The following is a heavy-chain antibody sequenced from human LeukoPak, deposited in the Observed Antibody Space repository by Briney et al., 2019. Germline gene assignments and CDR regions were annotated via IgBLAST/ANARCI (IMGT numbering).Heavy chain of an antibody. J-gene: IGHJ6*04. CDR3: TTGFPITMVRGVSLDV. V-gene: IGHV3-15*01. CDR1: GFSFSSYR. CDR2: IKSKTDGGTT. Sequence: GGSLRLSCAASGFSFSSYRMNWVRQAPGKGLEWVGRIKSKTDGGTTDYAAPVKGRFTISRDDSKNTLYLQMNSLKTEDTAVYYCTTGFPITMVRGVSLDVWGKGTTVTVSS. D-gene: IGHD3-10*01.